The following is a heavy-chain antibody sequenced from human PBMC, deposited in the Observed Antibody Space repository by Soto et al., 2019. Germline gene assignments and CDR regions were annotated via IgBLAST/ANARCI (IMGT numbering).Heavy chain of an antibody. CDR1: GFTFSSYA. J-gene: IGHJ6*02. CDR2: ISNNGGST. Sequence: EVQLLESGGGLVQPGESLRLSCAASGFTFSSYALTWVRQAPGKGLEWVSAISNNGGSTYYADSVKGRFTVSRDNSKNTLYLQMNSLRAEDTAVYYCAREATGNGMDVWGQGTTVTVSS. D-gene: IGHD6-13*01. V-gene: IGHV3-23*01. CDR3: AREATGNGMDV.